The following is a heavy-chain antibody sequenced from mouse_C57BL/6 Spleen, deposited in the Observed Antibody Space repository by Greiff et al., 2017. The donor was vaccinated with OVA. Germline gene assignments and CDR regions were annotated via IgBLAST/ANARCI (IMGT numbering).Heavy chain of an antibody. Sequence: VQLQQPGAELVMPGASVKLSCKASGYTFTSYWMHWVKQRPGQGLEWIGEIDPSASYTNYNQKFKGKSTLTVDKSSSTAYMQLSSLTSEDSAVYYCARSYYYGSSSKTSYFDYWGQGTTLTVSS. J-gene: IGHJ2*01. V-gene: IGHV1-69*01. CDR1: GYTFTSYW. CDR2: IDPSASYT. CDR3: ARSYYYGSSSKTSYFDY. D-gene: IGHD1-1*01.